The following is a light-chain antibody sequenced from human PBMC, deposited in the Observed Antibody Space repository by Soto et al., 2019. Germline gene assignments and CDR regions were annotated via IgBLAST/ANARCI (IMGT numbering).Light chain of an antibody. CDR2: DVN. Sequence: QSVLTQPASVSGSPRQSITISCTGTSSDVGGYNYVSWYQQDPGKAPKLMIYDVNNRPSGVSNRFSGSKSGNTASLTISGLQAEDEAYYYCSSYTSSSTLAVFGGGTKLTVL. J-gene: IGLJ2*01. CDR1: SSDVGGYNY. CDR3: SSYTSSSTLAV. V-gene: IGLV2-14*01.